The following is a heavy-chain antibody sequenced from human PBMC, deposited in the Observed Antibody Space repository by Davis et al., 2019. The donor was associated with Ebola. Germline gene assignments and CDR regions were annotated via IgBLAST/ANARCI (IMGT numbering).Heavy chain of an antibody. CDR2: IYPGDSDV. Sequence: GESLKISCKDSGNSFNTHWIGWVRQMPGKGLEWMGIIYPGDSDVRYSPSFQGQVTISADKSMKTAFLQWSSLKASDSGMYYCASLRRTITGMDDGFDIWGQGTMVTVSS. D-gene: IGHD2-8*02. J-gene: IGHJ3*02. V-gene: IGHV5-51*01. CDR1: GNSFNTHW. CDR3: ASLRRTITGMDDGFDI.